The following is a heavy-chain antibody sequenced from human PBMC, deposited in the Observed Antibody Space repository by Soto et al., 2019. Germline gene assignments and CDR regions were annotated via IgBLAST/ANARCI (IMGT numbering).Heavy chain of an antibody. Sequence: PGESLKISCKGSGYSFTSYWIGWVRQMPGKGLEWMGIIYPGDSDTRYSPSFQGQVTISADKSISTAQMQWSSLKASDTAMYYCASLLHSRGTVYGMDVWGQGNTVTVSS. J-gene: IGHJ6*02. V-gene: IGHV5-51*01. CDR1: GYSFTSYW. CDR2: IYPGDSDT. CDR3: ASLLHSRGTVYGMDV. D-gene: IGHD1-26*01.